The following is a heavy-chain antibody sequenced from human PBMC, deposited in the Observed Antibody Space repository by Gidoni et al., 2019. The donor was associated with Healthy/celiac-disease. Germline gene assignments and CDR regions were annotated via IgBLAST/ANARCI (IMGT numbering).Heavy chain of an antibody. CDR2: ISSRSSYI. D-gene: IGHD2-15*01. J-gene: IGHJ4*02. Sequence: EVKLVESGGGLVKPGGSLSLSCAASGFTFSSYSLNWVRQAPGKGLEWVSSISSRSSYIYYADSVKGRFTISRDNAKNSLYLQMNSLRAEDTAVYYCARGSGGNLGYWGQGTLVTVSS. V-gene: IGHV3-21*01. CDR3: ARGSGGNLGY. CDR1: GFTFSSYS.